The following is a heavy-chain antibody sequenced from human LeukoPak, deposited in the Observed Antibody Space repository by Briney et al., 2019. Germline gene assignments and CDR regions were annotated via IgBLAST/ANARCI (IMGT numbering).Heavy chain of an antibody. D-gene: IGHD3-22*01. CDR1: GGSISSSSYY. CDR3: ARITYYYDSSGYLIDY. Sequence: SETLSLTCTVSGGSISSSSYYWGWIRQPPGEGLEWIGSIYYSGSTYYNPSLKSRVTISVDTSKNQFSLKLSSVTAADTAVYYCARITYYYDSSGYLIDYWGQGTLVTVSS. CDR2: IYYSGST. J-gene: IGHJ4*02. V-gene: IGHV4-39*01.